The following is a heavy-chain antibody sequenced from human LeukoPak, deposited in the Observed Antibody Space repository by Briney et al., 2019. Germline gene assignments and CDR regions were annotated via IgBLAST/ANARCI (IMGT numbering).Heavy chain of an antibody. V-gene: IGHV4-34*01. J-gene: IGHJ2*01. CDR1: GGSFSGYY. CDR3: ARDRAFYYHNSGLAHRYLDL. CDR2: INHSGST. D-gene: IGHD3-22*01. Sequence: PSETLSLTCAVYGGSFSGYYWSWIRQPPGKGLEWIGEINHSGSTNYNPSLKSRVTISVDTSKNQFSLKLSSVTAADTAVYYCARDRAFYYHNSGLAHRYLDLWGRGTLITVSS.